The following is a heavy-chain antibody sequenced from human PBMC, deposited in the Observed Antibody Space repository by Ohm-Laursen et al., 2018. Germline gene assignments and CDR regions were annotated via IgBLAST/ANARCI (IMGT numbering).Heavy chain of an antibody. V-gene: IGHV3-11*01. Sequence: SLRLSCAASGFTFSDYYMSWVRQAPGKGLEWVSYISSSGSTIYYADSVKGRFTISRDNSKNALYLQMNSLRAEDTAVYYCAKHSGSYYDAFDIWGQGTMVTVSS. J-gene: IGHJ3*02. CDR1: GFTFSDYY. CDR3: AKHSGSYYDAFDI. CDR2: ISSSGSTI. D-gene: IGHD1-26*01.